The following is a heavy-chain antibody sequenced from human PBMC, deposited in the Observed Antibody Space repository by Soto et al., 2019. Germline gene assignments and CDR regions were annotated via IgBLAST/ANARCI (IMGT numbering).Heavy chain of an antibody. J-gene: IGHJ4*02. CDR1: GFTFSSYA. Sequence: GGSLRLSCAASGFTFSSYAMSWVRQAPGKGLEWVSAISGSGASTFYAGAVKGRFTISRDNSKNTLYLQMNSLRAEDTAIYYCAKDHAGWDGSVWRRAPDYWGQGTLVTVSS. CDR3: AKDHAGWDGSVWRRAPDY. V-gene: IGHV3-23*01. D-gene: IGHD6-19*01. CDR2: ISGSGAST.